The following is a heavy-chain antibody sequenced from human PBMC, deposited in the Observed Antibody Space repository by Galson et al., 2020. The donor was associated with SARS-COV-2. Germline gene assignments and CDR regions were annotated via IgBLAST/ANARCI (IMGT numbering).Heavy chain of an antibody. D-gene: IGHD3-9*01. V-gene: IGHV2-70*04. Sequence: SGPTLVKPTQTLTLTCTFSGFSLSTSGMRVSWIRQPPGKALEWLARIDWDDDKFYSTSLKTRLTISKDTSKNQVVLTMTNMDPVDTATYYCARSHYDILTGYQEGFDYWGQGTLVTVS. CDR3: ARSHYDILTGYQEGFDY. CDR1: GFSLSTSGMR. J-gene: IGHJ4*02. CDR2: IDWDDDK.